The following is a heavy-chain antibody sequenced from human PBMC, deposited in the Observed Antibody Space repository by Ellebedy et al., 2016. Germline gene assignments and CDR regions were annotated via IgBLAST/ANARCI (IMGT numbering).Heavy chain of an antibody. CDR1: GFTFSSYA. Sequence: GGSLRLSXAASGFTFSSYAMHWVRQAPGKGLEWVAVISYDGSNKYYADSVKGRFTISRDNSKNTLYLQMNSLRAEDTAVYYCARDEEGWNAIDYWGQGTLVTVSS. V-gene: IGHV3-30-3*01. CDR3: ARDEEGWNAIDY. J-gene: IGHJ4*02. CDR2: ISYDGSNK. D-gene: IGHD1-1*01.